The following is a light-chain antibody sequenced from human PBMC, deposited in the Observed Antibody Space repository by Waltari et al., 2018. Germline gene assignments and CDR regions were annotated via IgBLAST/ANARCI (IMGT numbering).Light chain of an antibody. CDR1: QSIDNF. V-gene: IGKV3-11*01. CDR2: DSS. CDR3: QQRSGWPPT. J-gene: IGKJ4*01. Sequence: EIVLTQSPATLSLSPGERATLYCRASQSIDNFLARYQQKPGQAPSLLIDDSSNRATDIPARCSGSGSGTDFTLTISSLEPEDFAVYYCQQRSGWPPTFGGGTKVDI.